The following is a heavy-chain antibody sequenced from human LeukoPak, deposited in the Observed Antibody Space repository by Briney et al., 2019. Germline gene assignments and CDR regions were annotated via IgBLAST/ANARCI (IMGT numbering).Heavy chain of an antibody. Sequence: PGGSLRLSCAASGFTFSSYAMHWVRQAPGKGLEWVAVISYDGSNKYYADSVKGRFTISRDNSKNTLYLQMNSLRAKDTAVYYCARVDTAMLYFDHWGQGTLVTVSS. J-gene: IGHJ4*02. CDR2: ISYDGSNK. D-gene: IGHD5-18*01. CDR3: ARVDTAMLYFDH. V-gene: IGHV3-30*04. CDR1: GFTFSSYA.